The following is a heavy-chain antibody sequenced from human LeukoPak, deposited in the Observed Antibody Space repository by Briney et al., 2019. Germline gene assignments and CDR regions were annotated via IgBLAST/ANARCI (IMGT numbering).Heavy chain of an antibody. J-gene: IGHJ5*02. D-gene: IGHD3-10*01. CDR3: ARARPMGTWFDP. CDR2: IYYSGST. CDR1: GGSISSYY. V-gene: IGHV4-59*08. Sequence: SETLSLTCTVSGGSISSYYRSWIRQAPGKGLEWIGYIYYSGSTNCNPSLKSRLNISVDTSKNQFSLKLSSVTAADTAVYYCARARPMGTWFDPWGQGTLVTVSS.